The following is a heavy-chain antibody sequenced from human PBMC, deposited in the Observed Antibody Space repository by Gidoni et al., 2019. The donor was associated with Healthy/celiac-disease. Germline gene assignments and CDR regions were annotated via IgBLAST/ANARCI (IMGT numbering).Heavy chain of an antibody. V-gene: IGHV3-33*01. CDR1: GFTFSSYG. CDR3: ARDDYYDSSGFSFDI. CDR2: IWYDGSNK. D-gene: IGHD3-22*01. J-gene: IGHJ3*02. Sequence: QVQLVESGGGVVQPGRSLRLSCAASGFTFSSYGMHWVRQAPGKGLEWVAVIWYDGSNKYYADSVKGRFTISRDNSKNTLYLQMNSLRAEDTAVYYCARDDYYDSSGFSFDIWGRGTMVTVSS.